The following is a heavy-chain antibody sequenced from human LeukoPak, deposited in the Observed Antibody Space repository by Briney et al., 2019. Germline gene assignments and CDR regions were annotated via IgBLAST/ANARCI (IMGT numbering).Heavy chain of an antibody. CDR1: GGSISSYY. Sequence: PSETLSLTCTGSGGSISSYYWSWIRQPPGKGLEWIGYMDYSGSTNYNPSLKSRVSISVDTSKNQFSLKLRSVTAADTAVYYCARHGGGYTFDYWGQGTLVTVSS. CDR2: MDYSGST. V-gene: IGHV4-59*08. D-gene: IGHD5-12*01. CDR3: ARHGGGYTFDY. J-gene: IGHJ4*02.